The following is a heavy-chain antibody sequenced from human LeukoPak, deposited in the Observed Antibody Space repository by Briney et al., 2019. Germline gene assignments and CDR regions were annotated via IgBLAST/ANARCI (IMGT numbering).Heavy chain of an antibody. J-gene: IGHJ4*02. CDR1: GGSISSYY. D-gene: IGHD3-22*01. V-gene: IGHV4-4*07. CDR2: IYTSGST. Sequence: SETLSLTCTVSGGSISSYYWSWIRQPAGKGLERIGRIYTSGSTNYNPSLKSRVTISVDTSKNQFSLKLSSVTAADTAVYYCARASYDSSGYYFDYWGQGTLVTVSS. CDR3: ARASYDSSGYYFDY.